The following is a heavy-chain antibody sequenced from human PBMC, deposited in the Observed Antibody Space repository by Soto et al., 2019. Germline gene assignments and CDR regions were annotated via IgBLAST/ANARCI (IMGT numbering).Heavy chain of an antibody. Sequence: GASVKVSCKASGYTFTSYGISWVRQAPGQGLEWMGWISAYNGNTNYAQKLQGRVTMTTDTSTSTAYMELRSLRSDDTAVYYCAKSTIAAAAPGHYYYYGMDVWGQGTTVTVSS. CDR1: GYTFTSYG. CDR2: ISAYNGNT. CDR3: AKSTIAAAAPGHYYYYGMDV. V-gene: IGHV1-18*01. D-gene: IGHD6-13*01. J-gene: IGHJ6*02.